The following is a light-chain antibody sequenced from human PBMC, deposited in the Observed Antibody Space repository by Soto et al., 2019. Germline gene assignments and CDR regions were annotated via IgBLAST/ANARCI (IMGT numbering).Light chain of an antibody. Sequence: EIVLTQSPGTLSLSPGERATLSCRASQSVSSSYLAWYQQKPGQAPRPLIYGASSRAIGIPGRFSGSGSGTDFTLTISRLEPEDFAVYYCQQSGSSPWTFGQGTKV. V-gene: IGKV3-20*01. CDR3: QQSGSSPWT. CDR2: GAS. J-gene: IGKJ1*01. CDR1: QSVSSSY.